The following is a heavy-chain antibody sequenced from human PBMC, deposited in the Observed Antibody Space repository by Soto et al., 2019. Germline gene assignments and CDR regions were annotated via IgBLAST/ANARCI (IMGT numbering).Heavy chain of an antibody. CDR2: IIPIFGTA. V-gene: IGHV1-69*13. J-gene: IGHJ6*02. Sequence: GASVKVSCKASGGTFSSYAISWVRQAPGQGLEWMGGIIPIFGTANYAQKFQGRVTITADESTSTAYMELSSLRSEDTAVYYCARGLSYCSSTSCYHPGGMDVWGQGTTVTVSS. D-gene: IGHD2-2*01. CDR1: GGTFSSYA. CDR3: ARGLSYCSSTSCYHPGGMDV.